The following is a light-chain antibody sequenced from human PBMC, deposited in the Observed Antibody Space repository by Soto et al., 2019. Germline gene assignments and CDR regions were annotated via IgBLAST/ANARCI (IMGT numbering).Light chain of an antibody. CDR3: QNLHWA. CDR1: QEISGY. V-gene: IGKV1-9*01. Sequence: IQLTQSPSSLSASVGDRVTITCRASQEISGYFAWYQQTPGKAPKLLIYGVSTLQDGVSSRFGGRGSGTDFSLTISSLQPEDVATYYCQNLHWAFGPGT. J-gene: IGKJ1*01. CDR2: GVS.